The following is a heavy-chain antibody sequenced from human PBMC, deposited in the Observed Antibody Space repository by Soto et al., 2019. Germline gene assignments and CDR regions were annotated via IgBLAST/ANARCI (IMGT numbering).Heavy chain of an antibody. J-gene: IGHJ4*02. V-gene: IGHV4-59*01. D-gene: IGHD3-9*01. Sequence: SETLSLTCTVSGGSISSYYWSWIRQPPGKGLEWIGYIYYSGSTNYNPSLKSRVTISVDTSKNQFSLKLSSVTAADTAVYYCARGDYNILTGYYIDYWGQGTLVTVSS. CDR2: IYYSGST. CDR1: GGSISSYY. CDR3: ARGDYNILTGYYIDY.